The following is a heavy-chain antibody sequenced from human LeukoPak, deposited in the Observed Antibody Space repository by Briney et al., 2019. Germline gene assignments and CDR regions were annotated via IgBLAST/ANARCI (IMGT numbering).Heavy chain of an antibody. V-gene: IGHV3-23*01. CDR2: TSDRGDYT. CDR1: GFTVSTNY. J-gene: IGHJ4*02. Sequence: GSPRLSCAASGFTVSTNYMSWVRQAPGKGLEWVSGTSDRGDYTYYADSVKGRFTISRDTSKNTLYLQMNSLRAEDTALYFCAKKAQYDGHYPLDYWGQGTLVTVSA. D-gene: IGHD4/OR15-4a*01. CDR3: AKKAQYDGHYPLDY.